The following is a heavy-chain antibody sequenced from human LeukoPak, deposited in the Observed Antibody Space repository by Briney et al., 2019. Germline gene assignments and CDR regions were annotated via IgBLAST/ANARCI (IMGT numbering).Heavy chain of an antibody. CDR1: GFTFSSYW. CDR2: INKDGGEK. D-gene: IGHD1-26*01. CDR3: VKDSPPRYSGSPPAY. J-gene: IGHJ4*02. V-gene: IGHV3-7*03. Sequence: GGSLRLSCAASGFTFSSYWMSWVRQAPGKGLEWVANINKDGGEKYYVDSVKGRFTISRDNAKNSLYLQMNGPRADDTAVYYCVKDSPPRYSGSPPAYWGQGTLVTVSS.